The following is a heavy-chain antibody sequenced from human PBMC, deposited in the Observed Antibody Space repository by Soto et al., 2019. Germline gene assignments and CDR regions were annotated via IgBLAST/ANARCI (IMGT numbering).Heavy chain of an antibody. J-gene: IGHJ4*02. CDR2: INHSGST. V-gene: IGHV4-34*01. Sequence: QVQLQQWGAGLLKPSETLSLTCAVYGGSFSGYYWSWIRQPPGKGLEWIGEINHSGSTNYNPSLKSRVTISVDTSKNQFSLKLSSVTAADTAVYYCARARGSGSPLDYWGQGTLVTVSS. CDR3: ARARGSGSPLDY. D-gene: IGHD3-10*01. CDR1: GGSFSGYY.